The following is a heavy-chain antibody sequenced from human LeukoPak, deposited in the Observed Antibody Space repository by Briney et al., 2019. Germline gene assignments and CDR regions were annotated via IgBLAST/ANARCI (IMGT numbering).Heavy chain of an antibody. CDR1: GFTFSSYG. J-gene: IGHJ4*02. CDR3: VCVPTEYPGG. Sequence: PGGSLRLSCAASGFTFSSYGMHWVRQAPGKGLEWVAVISYDGSNKYYADSVKGRFTISRGNSKNTLYLQMNSLRAEDTAVYYCVCVPTEYPGGWGQGTLVTVSS. CDR2: ISYDGSNK. D-gene: IGHD2/OR15-2a*01. V-gene: IGHV3-30*03.